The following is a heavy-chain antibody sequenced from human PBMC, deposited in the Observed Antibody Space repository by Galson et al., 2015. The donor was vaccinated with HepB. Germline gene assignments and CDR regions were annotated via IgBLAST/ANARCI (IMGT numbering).Heavy chain of an antibody. V-gene: IGHV3-15*01. CDR3: TYSVLVVYATPYYYYYMDV. Sequence: SLRLSCAASGFTFSNAWMSWVRQAPGKGLEWVGRIKSKTDGGTTDYAAPVKGRFTISRDDSKNTLYLQMNSLKTEDTAVYYCTYSVLVVYATPYYYYYMDVWGKGTTVTVSS. D-gene: IGHD2-8*02. J-gene: IGHJ6*03. CDR2: IKSKTDGGTT. CDR1: GFTFSNAW.